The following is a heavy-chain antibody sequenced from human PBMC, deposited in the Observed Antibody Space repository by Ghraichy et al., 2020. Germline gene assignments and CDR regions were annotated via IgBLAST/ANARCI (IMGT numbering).Heavy chain of an antibody. CDR1: GFTFSSYS. J-gene: IGHJ4*02. CDR2: ISSSSSTI. CDR3: ARDGSSTAIWGSYRWDY. Sequence: GGSLRLSCAASGFTFSSYSMNWVRQAPGKGLEWVSYISSSSSTIYYADSVKGRFTISRDNAKNSLYLQMNSLRDEDTAVYYCARDGSSTAIWGSYRWDYWGQGTLVTVSS. D-gene: IGHD3-16*02. V-gene: IGHV3-48*02.